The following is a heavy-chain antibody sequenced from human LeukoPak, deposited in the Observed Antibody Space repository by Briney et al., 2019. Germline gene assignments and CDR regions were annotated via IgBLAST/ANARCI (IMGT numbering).Heavy chain of an antibody. D-gene: IGHD6-6*01. Sequence: PGGSLRLSCAASGFTFSSYAMSWVRQAPGKGLEWVSVISDSGGITYYADSVKGRFTISRDNSKNTLYLQMNSLRAEDTAVYYCAKDDGVYSSSSLDAFDIWGQGTMVTVSS. CDR2: ISDSGGIT. V-gene: IGHV3-23*01. CDR1: GFTFSSYA. J-gene: IGHJ3*02. CDR3: AKDDGVYSSSSLDAFDI.